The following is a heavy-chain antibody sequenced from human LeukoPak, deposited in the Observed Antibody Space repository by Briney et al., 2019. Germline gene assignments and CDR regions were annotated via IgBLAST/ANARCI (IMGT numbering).Heavy chain of an antibody. Sequence: ASVKVSCKVSGYTLTELSMHWVRQAPGKGLEWMGGFDPEDGETIYAQKFQGRVTMTEDTSTDTAYMELSSLRSEDTAVYYCATLHPADILTGYYSEENWFDPWGQGTLVTVSS. CDR3: ATLHPADILTGYYSEENWFDP. J-gene: IGHJ5*02. CDR1: GYTLTELS. D-gene: IGHD3-9*01. CDR2: FDPEDGET. V-gene: IGHV1-24*01.